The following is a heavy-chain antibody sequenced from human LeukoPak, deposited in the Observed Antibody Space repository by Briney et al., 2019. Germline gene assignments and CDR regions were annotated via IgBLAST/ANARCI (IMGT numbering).Heavy chain of an antibody. D-gene: IGHD6-13*01. CDR2: ISGSGGST. CDR1: GFTFSNYA. Sequence: GGSLRLSCAASGFTFSNYAMSWVRQAPGKGLEWVSAISGSGGSTHYADSVKGRFTISRDNSKNTLYLQMNSLRVEDTAIYYCAKAQGVAFSGTWSLDYWGQGALVTVSS. V-gene: IGHV3-23*01. J-gene: IGHJ4*02. CDR3: AKAQGVAFSGTWSLDY.